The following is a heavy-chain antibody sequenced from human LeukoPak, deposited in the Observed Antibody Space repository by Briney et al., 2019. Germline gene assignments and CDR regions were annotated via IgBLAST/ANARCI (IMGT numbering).Heavy chain of an antibody. CDR2: MNPNSGNT. CDR3: ASGIQLWLYN. J-gene: IGHJ4*02. V-gene: IGHV1-8*01. CDR1: GYTFTTYD. D-gene: IGHD5-18*01. Sequence: GASVKVSRKASGYTFTTYDINWVRQATGQGLEWMGWMNPNSGNTGYAQKFQGRVIMTRDTSINTAYMELSSLRSEDTAVYYCASGIQLWLYNWGQGTLVTVSS.